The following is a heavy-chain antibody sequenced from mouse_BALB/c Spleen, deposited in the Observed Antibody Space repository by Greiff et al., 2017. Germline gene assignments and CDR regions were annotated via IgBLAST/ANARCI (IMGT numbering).Heavy chain of an antibody. D-gene: IGHD1-2*01. CDR1: GFTFSSFG. CDR2: ISSGSSTI. Sequence: EVQRVESGGGLVQPGGSRKLSCAASGFTFSSFGMHWVRQAPEKGLEWVAYISSGSSTIYYADTVKGRFTISRDNPKNTLFLQMTSLRSEDTAMYYCARDYGSLYYAMDYWGQGTSVTVSS. CDR3: ARDYGSLYYAMDY. V-gene: IGHV5-17*02. J-gene: IGHJ4*01.